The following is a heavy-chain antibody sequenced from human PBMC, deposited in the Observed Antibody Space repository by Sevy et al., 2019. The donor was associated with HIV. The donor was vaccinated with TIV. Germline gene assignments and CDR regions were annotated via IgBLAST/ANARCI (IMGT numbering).Heavy chain of an antibody. V-gene: IGHV3-21*01. CDR3: ARDRCTITSCHEGNWFDP. J-gene: IGHJ5*02. Sequence: GGSLRLSCAASRFTFSSYSMNWVRQAPGKGLEWVSSINGLSNYIYYSDSVKGRFTISRDNAKNSLYLQMNSLRPEDTAVYYCARDRCTITSCHEGNWFDPWGHGTLVTVSS. CDR1: RFTFSSYS. CDR2: INGLSNYI. D-gene: IGHD2-2*01.